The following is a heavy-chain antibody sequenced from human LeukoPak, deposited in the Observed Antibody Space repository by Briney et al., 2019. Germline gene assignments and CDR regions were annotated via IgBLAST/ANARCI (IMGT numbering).Heavy chain of an antibody. CDR1: GYTFTGYY. CDR3: ARGAASHTYYYYYMDV. D-gene: IGHD5-18*01. V-gene: IGHV1-2*02. Sequence: GASVKVSCKASGYTFTGYYMHWVRQAPGQGLEWMGWINPNSGGTNYAQEFQGRVTMTRDTSISTAYMELSRLRSDDTAVYYCARGAASHTYYYYYMDVWGKGTTVTVSS. CDR2: INPNSGGT. J-gene: IGHJ6*03.